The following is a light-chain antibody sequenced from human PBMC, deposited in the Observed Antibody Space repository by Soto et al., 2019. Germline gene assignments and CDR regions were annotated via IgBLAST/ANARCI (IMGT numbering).Light chain of an antibody. CDR1: SSNIGNNY. J-gene: IGLJ2*01. Sequence: QSVLTQPPSVSAAPGQKVSISGSGSSSNIGNNYVSWYQQFPGTAPKLLIYDNNKRPSGIPDRFSGSASGTSATLGITGLQTGDEADYYCGTWDTSLSAGVFGGGTKLTVL. CDR3: GTWDTSLSAGV. V-gene: IGLV1-51*01. CDR2: DNN.